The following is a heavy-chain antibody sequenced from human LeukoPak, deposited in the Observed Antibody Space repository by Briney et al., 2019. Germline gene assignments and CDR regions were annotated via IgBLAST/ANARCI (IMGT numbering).Heavy chain of an antibody. V-gene: IGHV3-48*01. CDR3: ARDYKYAFDN. CDR2: IGIDSGNT. CDR1: GFTFSDYS. D-gene: IGHD5-24*01. J-gene: IGHJ4*02. Sequence: PGGSLGPSCAASGFTFSDYSMNWVRQAPGKGLEWISYIGIDSGNTNYADSVKGRFTISGDKAKNSLYLQMNNLRVEDAAVYYCARDYKYAFDNWGQGTLVTVSS.